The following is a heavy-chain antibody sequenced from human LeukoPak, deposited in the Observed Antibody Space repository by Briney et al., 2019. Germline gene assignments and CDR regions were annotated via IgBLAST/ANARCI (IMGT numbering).Heavy chain of an antibody. CDR2: ISSSSSYI. CDR3: ARDHTTVTTRYYGMDV. CDR1: GFTFSSYS. Sequence: GGSLRLSCAASGFTFSSYSMNWVRQAPGKGLEWVSSISSSSSYIYYADSVKGRFTISRDNAKNSLYRQMNSLRAEDTAVYYCARDHTTVTTRYYGMDVWGQGTTVTVSS. D-gene: IGHD4-17*01. V-gene: IGHV3-21*01. J-gene: IGHJ6*02.